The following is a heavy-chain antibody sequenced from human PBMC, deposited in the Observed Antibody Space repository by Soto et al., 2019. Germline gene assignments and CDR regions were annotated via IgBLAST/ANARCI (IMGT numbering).Heavy chain of an antibody. CDR3: ARGLAVAGNAFDI. J-gene: IGHJ3*02. D-gene: IGHD6-19*01. CDR1: GFTFSRHW. CDR2: INSDGSTT. Sequence: GGSLRLSCAASGFTFSRHWMHWVRQAPGKGLVWVSRINSDGSTTNYADSVKGRFTLSRDNAENTLYLQMNSLRAEDTAVYYCARGLAVAGNAFDIWGHGTMVTVSS. V-gene: IGHV3-74*01.